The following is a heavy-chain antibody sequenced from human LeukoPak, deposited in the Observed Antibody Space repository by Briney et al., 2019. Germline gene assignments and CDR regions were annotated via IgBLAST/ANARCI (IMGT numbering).Heavy chain of an antibody. CDR2: IYYSGST. CDR3: ARVFLYSYGEYYFDY. J-gene: IGHJ4*02. CDR1: GGSISSYY. D-gene: IGHD5-18*01. V-gene: IGHV4-59*01. Sequence: SETLSLTCTVSGGSISSYYWSWIRQPPGKGLEWIGYIYYSGSTNYNPSLKSRVTISVDTSKNQFSLKLSSVTAADTAVYYCARVFLYSYGEYYFDYWGQGTLVTVSS.